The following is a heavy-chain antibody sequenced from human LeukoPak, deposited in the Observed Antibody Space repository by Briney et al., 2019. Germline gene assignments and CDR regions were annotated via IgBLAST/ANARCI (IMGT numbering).Heavy chain of an antibody. J-gene: IGHJ4*02. V-gene: IGHV4-38-2*02. CDR1: GYSISSGYY. Sequence: PSETLSLTCAVSGYSISSGYYWGWIRQPPGKGLEWIGSIYHSGSTYYNPSLKSRVTISVDTSKNQFSLKLSSVTAADTAVYYCARDVSVAGLDYWGQGTLVTVSS. D-gene: IGHD6-19*01. CDR3: ARDVSVAGLDY. CDR2: IYHSGST.